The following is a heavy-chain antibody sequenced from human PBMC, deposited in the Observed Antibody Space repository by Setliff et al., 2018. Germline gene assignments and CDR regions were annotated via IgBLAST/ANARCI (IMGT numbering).Heavy chain of an antibody. D-gene: IGHD3-22*01. CDR3: AKVTLISDTSGNT. Sequence: GGSLRLSCAASGFTFSSYGMHWVRQAPGKGLEWVAFIRYDGSNKYYADSVKGRFTISRDNSKNTLYLQMNSLRAEDTAVYYCAKVTLISDTSGNTWGQGTLVTVSS. CDR2: IRYDGSNK. V-gene: IGHV3-30*02. J-gene: IGHJ5*02. CDR1: GFTFSSYG.